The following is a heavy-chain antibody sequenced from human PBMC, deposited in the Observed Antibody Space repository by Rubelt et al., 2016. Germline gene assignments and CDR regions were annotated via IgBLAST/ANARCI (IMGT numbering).Heavy chain of an antibody. Sequence: QVQLQQWGAGLLKPSETLSLTCAVYGGSFSGYYWSWIRQPPGKGLEWIGEINPSGSTYSNPSLKSRVTISVDTSKNQFSLELSSVAAADTAVDYCARGRDGDRMGCGGQGTLVTVAS. CDR1: GGSFSGYY. CDR3: ARGRDGDRMGC. D-gene: IGHD4-17*01. J-gene: IGHJ4*02. CDR2: INPSGST. V-gene: IGHV4-34*01.